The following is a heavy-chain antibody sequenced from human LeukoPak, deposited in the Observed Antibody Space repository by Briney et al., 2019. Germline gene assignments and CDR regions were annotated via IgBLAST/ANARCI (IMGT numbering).Heavy chain of an antibody. CDR2: INPNSGGT. CDR3: ATDGAVAGTAYPEY. J-gene: IGHJ4*02. V-gene: IGHV1-2*02. Sequence: ASVKVSCKASGYTFTGYYMHWVRQAPGQGLEWMGWINPNSGGTKYAQKFQGRVTMTRDTSISTAYMELSSPTSDDTALYYCATDGAVAGTAYPEYWGQGTLVTVSS. CDR1: GYTFTGYY. D-gene: IGHD6-19*01.